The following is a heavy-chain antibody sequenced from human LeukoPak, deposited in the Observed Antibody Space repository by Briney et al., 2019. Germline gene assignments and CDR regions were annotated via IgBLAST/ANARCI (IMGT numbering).Heavy chain of an antibody. J-gene: IGHJ4*02. CDR3: ARVVGSGWSPDFDY. CDR1: GGTFSSYA. D-gene: IGHD6-19*01. CDR2: IIPIFGTA. V-gene: IGHV1-69*01. Sequence: GSSVKVSCKASGGTFSSYAISWVRQDPGQGLEWMGGIIPIFGTANYAQKFQGRVTITADESTSTAYMELSSLRSEDTAVYYCARVVGSGWSPDFDYWGQGTLVTVSS.